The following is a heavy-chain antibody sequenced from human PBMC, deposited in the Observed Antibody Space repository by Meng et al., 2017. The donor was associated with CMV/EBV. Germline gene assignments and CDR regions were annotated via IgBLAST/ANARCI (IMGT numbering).Heavy chain of an antibody. CDR3: ARGSGAGTTWSYFDY. CDR2: IIPIFGTA. V-gene: IGHV1-69*12. Sequence: QVQRVQSGAEVKKPGASVKVSCEASGGTFSSYAISWVRQAPGQGLEWMGGIIPIFGTANYAQKFQGRVTITADESTSTAYMELSSLRSEDTAVYYCARGSGAGTTWSYFDYWGQGTLVTVSS. D-gene: IGHD1-7*01. J-gene: IGHJ4*02. CDR1: GGTFSSYA.